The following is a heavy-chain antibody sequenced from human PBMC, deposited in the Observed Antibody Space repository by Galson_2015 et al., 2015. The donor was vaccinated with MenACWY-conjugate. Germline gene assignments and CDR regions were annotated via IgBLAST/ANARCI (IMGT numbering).Heavy chain of an antibody. CDR3: ARESSYCAGGTCGYF. V-gene: IGHV4-39*07. Sequence: ETLSLTCTASGAPITSSDYFGSWIRQSPGKGLEWIGTVFYNGTTYYNPSLKSRVTISVDTTKHQISLNLHSATSADTAVYYCARESSYCAGGTCGYFWGQGALVTVSS. CDR2: VFYNGTT. CDR1: GAPITSSDYF. D-gene: IGHD2-15*01. J-gene: IGHJ4*02.